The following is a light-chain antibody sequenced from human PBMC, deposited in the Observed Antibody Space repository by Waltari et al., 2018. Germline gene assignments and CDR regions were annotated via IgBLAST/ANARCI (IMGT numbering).Light chain of an antibody. Sequence: EIVLTQSPGTLSLSPGERATLSCRASQSINNNYLAWYQHKPGQAPRFLIYDASSRATGIPDRFSGSGSGTDLTLTISRLEPEDFAVYYCQQYGSSPPGTFGQGTKVEIK. CDR1: QSINNNY. CDR3: QQYGSSPPGT. J-gene: IGKJ1*01. V-gene: IGKV3-20*01. CDR2: DAS.